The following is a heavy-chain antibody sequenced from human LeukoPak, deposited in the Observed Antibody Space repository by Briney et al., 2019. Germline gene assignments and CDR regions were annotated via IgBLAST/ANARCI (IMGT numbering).Heavy chain of an antibody. D-gene: IGHD3-22*01. CDR3: ARDGPARYYDRSGWFDP. V-gene: IGHV1-18*01. Sequence: ASVKVSCKASGYTFTSYGISWVQQAPGQGLEWMGWISAYNGNTNYAQKLQGRVTMTTDTSTSTAYMELRSLGSDDTAVYYCARDGPARYYDRSGWFDPWGQGTLVTVSS. J-gene: IGHJ5*02. CDR1: GYTFTSYG. CDR2: ISAYNGNT.